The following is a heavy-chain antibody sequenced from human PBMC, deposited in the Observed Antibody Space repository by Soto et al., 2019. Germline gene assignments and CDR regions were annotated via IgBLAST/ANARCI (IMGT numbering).Heavy chain of an antibody. CDR3: ARTAGGRVRGALDI. V-gene: IGHV3-30-3*01. Sequence: GGSLRLSCVASGFTFSSYGMHWVRQALGKGLEWVAVIPNTENKKYYADSVKGRFTISRDNSQNTLFLQMDSLMSEDTAMYYCARTAGGRVRGALDIWGQGTMVTVS. CDR2: IPNTENKK. D-gene: IGHD6-13*01. J-gene: IGHJ3*02. CDR1: GFTFSSYG.